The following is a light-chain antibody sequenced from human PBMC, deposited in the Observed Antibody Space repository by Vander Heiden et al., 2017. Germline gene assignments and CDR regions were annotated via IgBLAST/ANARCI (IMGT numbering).Light chain of an antibody. CDR1: SSNLGSNT. V-gene: IGLV1-44*01. CDR2: SNN. Sequence: QSVLTQPPSASGTPGQRVTISCSGSSSNLGSNTVNWYQQLPGTAPKLLIYSNNQRPSGVPDRFSGSKSGTSGSLAISGLQSEDEADYYCAAWDDSLNGAVFGGGTQLTVL. J-gene: IGLJ7*01. CDR3: AAWDDSLNGAV.